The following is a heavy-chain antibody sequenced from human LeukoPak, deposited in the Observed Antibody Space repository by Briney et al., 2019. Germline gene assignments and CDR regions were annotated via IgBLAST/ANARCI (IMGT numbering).Heavy chain of an antibody. D-gene: IGHD5-18*01. V-gene: IGHV3-23*01. Sequence: GGSLRLPCAASGFTFSSYAMTWVRQAPVKGLEWVSSISGSGGSAYYADSVKGRFTISRDYSRNTLYLQMNSLRAEDTALYYCASGPRRGYSYGYGDYWGQGTLVTVSS. J-gene: IGHJ4*02. CDR1: GFTFSSYA. CDR2: ISGSGGSA. CDR3: ASGPRRGYSYGYGDY.